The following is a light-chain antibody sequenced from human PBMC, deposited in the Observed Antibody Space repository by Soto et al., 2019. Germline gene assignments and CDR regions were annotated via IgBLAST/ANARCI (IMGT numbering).Light chain of an antibody. CDR3: QQTNTAPWT. V-gene: IGKV1-39*01. J-gene: IGKJ1*01. CDR2: TAS. CDR1: ERISDY. Sequence: DIQMTQSPSSLSASVGDRVTICCRASERISDYLAWYQQKPGKAPKLLINTASSLRSGVPSKFSGRGSGTDFTLTIDSLQPEDFATYFCQQTNTAPWTFGQGTKVDIK.